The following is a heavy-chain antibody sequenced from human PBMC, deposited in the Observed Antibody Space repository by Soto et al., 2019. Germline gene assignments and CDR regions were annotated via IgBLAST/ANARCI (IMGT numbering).Heavy chain of an antibody. CDR1: GYHFTNYW. J-gene: IGHJ4*02. Sequence: PGESLKISCKGSGYHFTNYWIGLVRQVPGKGLEWMGFIYPSDSDTRYSPSFQGQVTISADKSISTAYLQWSSLKASDTAMYYCARPIGALSTTDFTYWGQGTLVTVSS. V-gene: IGHV5-51*01. CDR2: IYPSDSDT. D-gene: IGHD3-22*01. CDR3: ARPIGALSTTDFTY.